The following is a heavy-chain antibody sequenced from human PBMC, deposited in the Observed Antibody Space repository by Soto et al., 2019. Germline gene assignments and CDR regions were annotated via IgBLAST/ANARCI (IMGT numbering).Heavy chain of an antibody. D-gene: IGHD3-22*01. CDR2: ISGSGGST. V-gene: IGHV3-23*01. CDR1: GFTFSSYA. J-gene: IGHJ4*02. Sequence: EEQLLESGGGLVQPGGSLRLSCAASGFTFSSYAMSWVRQAPGKGLEWVSGISGSGGSTYYPDSVKGRFTISRDNSKNTLYLQMNSLRVEDTAVYYCAKPYYYSSSGYYYFDSWGQGTLVTVSS. CDR3: AKPYYYSSSGYYYFDS.